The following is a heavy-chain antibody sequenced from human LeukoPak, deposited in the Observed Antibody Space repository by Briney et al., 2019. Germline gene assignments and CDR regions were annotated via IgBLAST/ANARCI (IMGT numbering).Heavy chain of an antibody. D-gene: IGHD3-22*01. CDR1: GFTFSSYA. CDR2: ISGSGGST. CDR3: AKSSYYDTSGYYREYYFDY. Sequence: GGSLRLSCAASGFTFSSYAMSWVRQAPGKGLEWVSAISGSGGSTYYADSVKGRFTISRDNSKNTLYLQMKSLRAEDTALYYCAKSSYYDTSGYYREYYFDYWGQGALVTVSS. J-gene: IGHJ4*02. V-gene: IGHV3-23*01.